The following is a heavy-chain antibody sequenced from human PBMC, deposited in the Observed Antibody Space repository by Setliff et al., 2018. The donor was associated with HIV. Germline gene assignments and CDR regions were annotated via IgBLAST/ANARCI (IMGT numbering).Heavy chain of an antibody. Sequence: GGSLRLSCAASGFTFSSYAMSWVRQAPGKGLEWVSGISWSGGGTGYADSVKGRFTISRDNSKNTLFLQMNSLRPEDTAVYYCARDCRVGWVFTYGMDVWGQGTLVTVSS. D-gene: IGHD6-13*01. J-gene: IGHJ6*02. CDR1: GFTFSSYA. V-gene: IGHV3-23*01. CDR2: ISWSGGGT. CDR3: ARDCRVGWVFTYGMDV.